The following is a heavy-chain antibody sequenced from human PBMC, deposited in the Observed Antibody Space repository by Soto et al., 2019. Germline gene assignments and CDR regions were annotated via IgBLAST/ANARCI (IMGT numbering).Heavy chain of an antibody. J-gene: IGHJ4*02. CDR3: AREGSYYYDSSGYYRDY. V-gene: IGHV1-2*04. CDR2: INPNSGGT. Sequence: ASVKVSCKASGYTFTGYYMHWVRQAPGQGLEWMGWINPNSGGTNYAQKFQGWVTMTRDTSISTAYMELSRLRSDDTAVYYCAREGSYYYDSSGYYRDYWGQGTLVTVS. CDR1: GYTFTGYY. D-gene: IGHD3-22*01.